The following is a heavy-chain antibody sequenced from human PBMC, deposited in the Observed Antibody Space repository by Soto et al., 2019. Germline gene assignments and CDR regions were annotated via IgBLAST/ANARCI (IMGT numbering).Heavy chain of an antibody. V-gene: IGHV3-23*01. CDR1: GFTLSSYA. CDR3: AKDLRRSDTAMPRGFDY. Sequence: GGSLRLSCAASGFTLSSYAMSWVRQAPGKGQEWVSAISGSGGSTYYADSVKGRFTISRDNSKNTLYLQMNSLRAEDTAVYYCAKDLRRSDTAMPRGFDYWGQGTLVTVSS. CDR2: ISGSGGST. J-gene: IGHJ4*02. D-gene: IGHD5-18*01.